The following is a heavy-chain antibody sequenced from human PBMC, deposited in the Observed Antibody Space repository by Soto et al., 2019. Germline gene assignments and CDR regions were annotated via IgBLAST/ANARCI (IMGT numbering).Heavy chain of an antibody. CDR2: IYSGGST. D-gene: IGHD6-13*01. Sequence: GGSLRLSCAASGFTFSTYAMHWVRQAPGKGLEWVAVIYSGGSTYYADSVKGRFTISRDNSKNTLYLQMNSLRAEDAAVYYCARVGLAARHFDYWGQGTLVTVSS. J-gene: IGHJ4*02. V-gene: IGHV3-53*01. CDR1: GFTFSTYA. CDR3: ARVGLAARHFDY.